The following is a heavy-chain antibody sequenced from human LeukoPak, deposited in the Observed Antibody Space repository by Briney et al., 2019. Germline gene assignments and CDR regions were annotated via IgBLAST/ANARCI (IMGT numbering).Heavy chain of an antibody. J-gene: IGHJ4*02. CDR2: ISGSGGST. CDR1: GFTFSSYD. V-gene: IGHV3-23*01. D-gene: IGHD3-10*01. CDR3: AKNSRWFGEIENFDY. Sequence: GGSLRLSCAASGFTFSSYDMSWVRQAPGKGLEWVSAISGSGGSTYYADSVKGRFTISRDNSKNTLYLQMNSLRAEDTAVYYCAKNSRWFGEIENFDYWGQGTLVTVSS.